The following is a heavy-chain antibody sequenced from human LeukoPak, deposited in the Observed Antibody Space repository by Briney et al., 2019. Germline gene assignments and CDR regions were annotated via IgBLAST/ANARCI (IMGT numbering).Heavy chain of an antibody. CDR1: GFTFISYG. V-gene: IGHV3-30*18. CDR2: ISKDGGNK. J-gene: IGHJ4*02. Sequence: GGSLRLSCETSGFTFISYGMHWVRQTPGKGLEWVAVISKDGGNKFYADSVRGRFTISRDNAKNSLSLQMHSLRAEDTAVYYCAKSRSGSANWALQIFDNWGQGALVTVSS. D-gene: IGHD1-1*01. CDR3: AKSRSGSANWALQIFDN.